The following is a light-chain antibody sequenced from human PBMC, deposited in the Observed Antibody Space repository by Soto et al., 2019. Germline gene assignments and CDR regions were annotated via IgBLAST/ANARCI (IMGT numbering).Light chain of an antibody. CDR2: DVT. CDR1: SSDVGGYDY. J-gene: IGLJ2*01. CDR3: SSYTTSSTSDVL. Sequence: QSALTQPASVSGSPGQSITISCTGTSSDVGGYDYVSWYQQHPGRAPRLIIYDVTYRPSGVSNRFSGSKSDNTASLTISSLQAEDEADYYCSSYTTSSTSDVLFGGGTKLTVL. V-gene: IGLV2-14*03.